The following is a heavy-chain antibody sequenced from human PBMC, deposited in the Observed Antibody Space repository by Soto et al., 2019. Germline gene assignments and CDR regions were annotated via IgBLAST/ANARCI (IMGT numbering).Heavy chain of an antibody. CDR2: IYYSGST. CDR3: AREDRDCSGGSCSSDYYGMDV. D-gene: IGHD2-15*01. J-gene: IGHJ6*02. V-gene: IGHV4-30-4*01. Sequence: QVQLQESGPGLVKPSQTLSLTCTVSGGSISSGDYYWSWIRQPPGKGLEWIGYIYYSGSTYYNPSLKSRVTISVDTSKHQFSRKLSSVTAADTAVYYCAREDRDCSGGSCSSDYYGMDVWGQGTTVTVSS. CDR1: GGSISSGDYY.